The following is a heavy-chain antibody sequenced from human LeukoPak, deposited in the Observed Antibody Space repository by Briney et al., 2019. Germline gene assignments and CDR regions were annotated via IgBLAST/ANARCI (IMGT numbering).Heavy chain of an antibody. CDR1: GFXLSSYS. D-gene: IGHD6-6*01. CDR3: ARSEHSSSSFDY. J-gene: IGHJ4*02. V-gene: IGHV3-21*01. CDR2: ISSSSTHI. Sequence: PGGSLRLSCAASGFXLSSYSINWVRQAPGKGLEWVSDISSSSTHIYYADSVKGRFTISRDNARNSLYLQMNSLRAEDTAIYYCARSEHSSSSFDYWGQGTLVTVSS.